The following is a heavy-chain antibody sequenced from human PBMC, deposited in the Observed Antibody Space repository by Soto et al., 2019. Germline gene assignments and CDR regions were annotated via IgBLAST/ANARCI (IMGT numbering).Heavy chain of an antibody. J-gene: IGHJ6*02. CDR1: GFTFSSYS. D-gene: IGHD1-26*01. Sequence: PGGSLRLSCAASGFTFSSYSMNWVRQAPGKGLEWVSSISSSSSYIYYADSVRGRFTISRDNAKNSLYLQVNSLRAEDTAVYYCARDASSGGSYYLYYYYGMDVWGQGTTVTVSS. CDR3: ARDASSGGSYYLYYYYGMDV. V-gene: IGHV3-21*01. CDR2: ISSSSSYI.